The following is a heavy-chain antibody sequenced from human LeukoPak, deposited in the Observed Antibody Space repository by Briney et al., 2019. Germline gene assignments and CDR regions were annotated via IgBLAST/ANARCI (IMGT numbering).Heavy chain of an antibody. Sequence: GGSLRLSCAASGFTFSSYGMHWVRQAPGKGLEWVAFIRYDGSNKYYADSVKGRFTISRDNSKNTLYLQMNSLRAEDTAVYYCAREVGSTYYYGSGRPGALDYWGQGTLVTVSS. V-gene: IGHV3-30*02. CDR3: AREVGSTYYYGSGRPGALDY. CDR2: IRYDGSNK. J-gene: IGHJ4*02. CDR1: GFTFSSYG. D-gene: IGHD3-10*01.